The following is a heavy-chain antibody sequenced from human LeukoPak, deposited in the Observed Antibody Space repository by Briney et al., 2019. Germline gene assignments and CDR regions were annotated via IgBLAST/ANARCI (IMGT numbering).Heavy chain of an antibody. CDR1: GFTFSSYG. Sequence: GGSLRLSCAASGFTFSSYGMHWVRQAPGKGLEWVAVIWYDGSDYFYGDSVKGRFAISRDNSKNTLYLQMNSLRGEDTAVYYCAKDPTTMVSYFDFWGQGTLVTVSS. D-gene: IGHD3-10*01. J-gene: IGHJ4*02. CDR2: IWYDGSDY. CDR3: AKDPTTMVSYFDF. V-gene: IGHV3-30*02.